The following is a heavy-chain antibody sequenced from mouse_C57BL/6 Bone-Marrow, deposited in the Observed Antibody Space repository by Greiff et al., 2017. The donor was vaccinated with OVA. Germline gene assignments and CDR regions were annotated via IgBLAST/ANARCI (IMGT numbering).Heavy chain of an antibody. CDR2: INYDGSST. CDR1: GFTFSDYY. V-gene: IGHV5-16*01. Sequence: EVKVVESEGGLVQPGRSMKLSCTASGFTFSDYYMAWVRQVPEKGLEWVANINYDGSSTYYLDSLKSRFIISRDNAKNILYLQMSSLKSEDTATYYCARDLHYYGSSYWYFDVWGTGTTVTVSS. J-gene: IGHJ1*03. CDR3: ARDLHYYGSSYWYFDV. D-gene: IGHD1-1*01.